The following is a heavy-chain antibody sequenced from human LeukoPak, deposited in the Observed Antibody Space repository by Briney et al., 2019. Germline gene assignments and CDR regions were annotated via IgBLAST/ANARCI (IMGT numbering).Heavy chain of an antibody. J-gene: IGHJ4*02. CDR3: ARELGYSSGWLDY. V-gene: IGHV3-21*01. CDR2: ISSSSSYI. CDR1: GFTFSSYS. D-gene: IGHD6-19*01. Sequence: GGSLRLSCAASGFTFSSYSMNWVRQAPGKGLEWVSSISSSSSYIYYADSVKGRFTISRGNAKNSLYLQMNSLRAEDTAVYYCARELGYSSGWLDYWGQGTLVTVSS.